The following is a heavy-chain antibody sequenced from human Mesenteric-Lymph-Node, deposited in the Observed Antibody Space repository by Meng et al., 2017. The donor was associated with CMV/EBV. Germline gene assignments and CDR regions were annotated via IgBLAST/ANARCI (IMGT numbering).Heavy chain of an antibody. CDR1: GGAFSGCY. V-gene: IGHV4-34*01. J-gene: IGHJ2*01. CDR2: INHSGST. D-gene: IGHD3-10*01. CDR3: ARRNMVRGVVNWYFDL. Sequence: YGGAFSGCYWNWIRQPPEKGLEWIGEINHSGSTNYNPSLKSRATISVDTSKNQFSLKLSSVTAADTAVYYCARRNMVRGVVNWYFDLWGRGILVTVSS.